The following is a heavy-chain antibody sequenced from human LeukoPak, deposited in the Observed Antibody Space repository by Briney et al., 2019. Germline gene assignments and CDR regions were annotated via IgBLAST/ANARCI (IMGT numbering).Heavy chain of an antibody. V-gene: IGHV3-21*01. J-gene: IGHJ4*02. Sequence: PGGSLRLSCAASGFTFSSYSMNWVRQAPGKGLEWVSSISSSSSYIYYADSVKGRFTISRDNAKNSLYLQMNSLRAEDTAVYYCASLGNTVTTSSGDYWGQGTLVTVSS. D-gene: IGHD4-17*01. CDR1: GFTFSSYS. CDR2: ISSSSSYI. CDR3: ASLGNTVTTSSGDY.